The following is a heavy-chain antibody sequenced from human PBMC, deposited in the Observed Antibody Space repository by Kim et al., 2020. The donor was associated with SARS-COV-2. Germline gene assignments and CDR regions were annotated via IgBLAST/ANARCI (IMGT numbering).Heavy chain of an antibody. CDR1: GGSISSSSYY. J-gene: IGHJ2*01. CDR3: VRAGTWHFDL. V-gene: IGHV4-39*07. Sequence: SETLSLTCTVSGGSISSSSYYWGWIRQTPGKGLEWLGNLYYIGTTYYNPSLKSRVTVSIDTSKNQFSLKMTSMTAADTAVYYCVRAGTWHFDLWGRGTLVTVSS. CDR2: LYYIGTT.